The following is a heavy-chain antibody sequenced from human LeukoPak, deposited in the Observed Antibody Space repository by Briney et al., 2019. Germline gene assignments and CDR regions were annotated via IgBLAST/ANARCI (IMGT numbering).Heavy chain of an antibody. CDR3: ASGSGYYYYFDY. J-gene: IGHJ4*02. CDR1: GGSISCYY. V-gene: IGHV4-4*07. D-gene: IGHD3-3*01. CDR2: IYSSGTT. Sequence: KTSETLSLTCTVSGGSISCYYWSWIRQPAGKGLEWIGRIYSSGTTNYNPSLKSRVTISVDTSKNQFSLKLSSVTAADTAVYYCASGSGYYYYFDYWGQGTLVTVSS.